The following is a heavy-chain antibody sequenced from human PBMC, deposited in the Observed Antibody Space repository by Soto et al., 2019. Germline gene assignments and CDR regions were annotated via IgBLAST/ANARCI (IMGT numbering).Heavy chain of an antibody. CDR2: IKSKFDGGRI. CDR3: TTSVTGTPRAIDY. Sequence: EVHLVESGGGPVQPGGSLRISCAASGFTFSGAWMSWVRQAPGKGLEWVGRIKSKFDGGRIDYAASVKGRFSISRDDSTNTLFLQMNSLKTEDTAVYFCTTSVTGTPRAIDYWGQGTLVTVSS. CDR1: GFTFSGAW. D-gene: IGHD1-7*01. V-gene: IGHV3-15*01. J-gene: IGHJ4*02.